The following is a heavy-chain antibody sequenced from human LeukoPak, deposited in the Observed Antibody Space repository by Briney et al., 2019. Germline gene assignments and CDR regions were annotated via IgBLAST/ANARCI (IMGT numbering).Heavy chain of an antibody. CDR3: ARRGPQLWMKIKNWFDP. CDR1: GGSISSSSHY. Sequence: PSETLSLTCTVSGGSISSSSHYWGWIRQPPGKGLEWIGSMYYSGSTYYNPSLKSRVTISADTSKNQFSLKLTSVTAADTAVYYRARRGPQLWMKIKNWFDPWGQGTLVTVSS. V-gene: IGHV4-39*01. CDR2: MYYSGST. D-gene: IGHD3-16*01. J-gene: IGHJ5*02.